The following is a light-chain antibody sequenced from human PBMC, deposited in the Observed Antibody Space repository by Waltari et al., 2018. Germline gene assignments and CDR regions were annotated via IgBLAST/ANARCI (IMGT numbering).Light chain of an antibody. J-gene: IGLJ2*01. CDR2: EVS. V-gene: IGLV2-14*01. CDR3: SSYTSSSTLVV. CDR1: SSNVGGYTY. Sequence: QSALTQPASVSGSPGQSLPISCTGTSSNVGGYTYVSSYQHHPGKAPKLMIYEVSNRPSGVSNRFSGSKSGNTASLTISGLQAEDEADYYCSSYTSSSTLVVFGGGTKLTVL.